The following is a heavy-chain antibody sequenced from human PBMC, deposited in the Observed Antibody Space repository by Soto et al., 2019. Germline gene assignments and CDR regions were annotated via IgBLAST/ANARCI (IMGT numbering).Heavy chain of an antibody. D-gene: IGHD6-13*01. V-gene: IGHV4-31*02. CDR3: ARGFGSSSWDY. Sequence: NPSETLSLTCSVSGGSISSGDNFWSWIRQYPGKGLEWIGFIYHSGSTYYNPSLKSRVTISVDTSKKQFSLNLSSVTAADTAVYYCARGFGSSSWDYWGQGTPVTVSS. CDR1: GGSISSGDNF. J-gene: IGHJ4*02. CDR2: IYHSGST.